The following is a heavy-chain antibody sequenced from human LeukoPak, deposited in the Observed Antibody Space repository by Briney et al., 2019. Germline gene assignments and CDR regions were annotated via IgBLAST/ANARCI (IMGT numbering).Heavy chain of an antibody. J-gene: IGHJ4*02. CDR3: ARDPSGGYVPYFDY. CDR2: IIPILGIT. CDR1: GYAFTAYY. Sequence: ASVKVSCKASGYAFTAYYIHWVRQAPGQGLEWMGRIIPILGITNYAQKFQGRVTITADKSTSTAYMELSSLRSDDTAVYYCARDPSGGYVPYFDYWGQGTLVTVSS. V-gene: IGHV1-69*04. D-gene: IGHD3-16*01.